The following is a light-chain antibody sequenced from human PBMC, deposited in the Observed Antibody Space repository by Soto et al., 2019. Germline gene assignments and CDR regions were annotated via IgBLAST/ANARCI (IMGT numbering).Light chain of an antibody. CDR1: SSDVTGRNY. J-gene: IGLJ1*01. CDR3: CSYTSGTSV. V-gene: IGLV2-14*01. CDR2: EVT. Sequence: QSALTQPASVSGSPGQSITISCTGTSSDVTGRNYVSWYQQHPGKAPKVIIYEVTNRPSGISNRFSGSKSGNTASLTISGLQAEDEADYHCCSYTSGTSVFGTGTKVTVL.